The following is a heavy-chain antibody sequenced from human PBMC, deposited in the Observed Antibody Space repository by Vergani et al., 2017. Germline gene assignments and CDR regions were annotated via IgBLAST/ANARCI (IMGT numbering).Heavy chain of an antibody. V-gene: IGHV3-23*01. CDR2: ISGSGVSA. D-gene: IGHD3-10*01. CDR3: AKQYFVSGNYLFDY. Sequence: EVQLLESGGGLVQPGGSLRLICAASEFTFSNYAMNWVRQAPGKGVEWVSGISGSGVSAYYTDSVKGRFTISRDNSKNMLFLQMNNLRTEDTAIYYCAKQYFVSGNYLFDYWGQGTLVTVSS. CDR1: EFTFSNYA. J-gene: IGHJ4*02.